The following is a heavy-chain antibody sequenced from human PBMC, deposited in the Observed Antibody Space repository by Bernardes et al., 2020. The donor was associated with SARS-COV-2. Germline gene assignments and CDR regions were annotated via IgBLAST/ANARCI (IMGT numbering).Heavy chain of an antibody. CDR1: GFTFSIYW. D-gene: IGHD3-22*01. J-gene: IGHJ4*02. CDR3: ARTNYFDSGGYYYGY. V-gene: IGHV3-74*01. CDR2: SNTDGSTT. Sequence: GSLRLSCAASGFTFSIYWMHWVRQAPGGGLVWVSRSNTDGSTTDSADSVKGRFTISRDNAKNTLYLQMNSLRAEDTAVYYCARTNYFDSGGYYYGYWGQGTLVTVSS.